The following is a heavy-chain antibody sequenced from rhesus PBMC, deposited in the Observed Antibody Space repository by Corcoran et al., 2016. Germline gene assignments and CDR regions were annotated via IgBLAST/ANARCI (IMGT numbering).Heavy chain of an antibody. V-gene: IGHV4-122*02. CDR3: ARDEAEYCSSTYCSSGDY. Sequence: QLQLQESGPGLVKPSETLSLTCAVSGYSISSGYGWSWIRQHPGKGLDWIGYISYSWSTRYNPSLKNRVTISRETSKNQLSLKLSSVTAADTAVYYCARDEAEYCSSTYCSSGDYWGQGVLVTVSS. D-gene: IGHD2-15*01. CDR1: GYSISSGYG. CDR2: ISYSWST. J-gene: IGHJ4*01.